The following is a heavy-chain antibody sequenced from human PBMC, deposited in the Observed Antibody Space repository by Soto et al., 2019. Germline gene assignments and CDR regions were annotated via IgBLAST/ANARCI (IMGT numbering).Heavy chain of an antibody. CDR3: AKVRYSSPMGYYYGMDV. CDR2: IIPIFGTA. Sequence: SVKVSCKASRVAFSKFIVTWVRQTPGLGLEWVGGIIPIFGTANYAQKFQGRVTITADESTSTSYMEVNNLRSEDTAVYYCAKVRYSSPMGYYYGMDVWGQGTTVTVSS. V-gene: IGHV1-69*13. J-gene: IGHJ6*02. D-gene: IGHD6-19*01. CDR1: RVAFSKFI.